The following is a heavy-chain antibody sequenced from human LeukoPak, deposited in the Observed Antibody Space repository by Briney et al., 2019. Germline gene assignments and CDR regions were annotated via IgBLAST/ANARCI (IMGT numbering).Heavy chain of an antibody. Sequence: ETLSLTCTASGGSISTYYWGWIRQPPGKGLEWVGCIYYSGDTNYNPSLNSRVTISVDTSKNQFSLQLSSVTAADTAVYYCARAPYCSSTSCFYFDYWGQGTLVTVSS. CDR3: ARAPYCSSTSCFYFDY. CDR2: IYYSGDT. V-gene: IGHV4-59*01. D-gene: IGHD2-2*01. J-gene: IGHJ4*02. CDR1: GGSISTYY.